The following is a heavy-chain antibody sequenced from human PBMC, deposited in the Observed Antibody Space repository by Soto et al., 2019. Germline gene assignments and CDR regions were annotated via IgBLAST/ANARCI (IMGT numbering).Heavy chain of an antibody. D-gene: IGHD1-20*01. J-gene: IGHJ3*01. Sequence: QVQLQATGPGLVKPSETLSISCSVSGDSTSPFYWSWIRQPPGKGLEWIGYIHSTGNTKYKPSLKSRVTLSLDTSKTQFSLNLTSVTAADTAVYFCARHKPNNWNDILDAFDLWGQGTMVTVSA. V-gene: IGHV4-59*08. CDR3: ARHKPNNWNDILDAFDL. CDR1: GDSTSPFY. CDR2: IHSTGNT.